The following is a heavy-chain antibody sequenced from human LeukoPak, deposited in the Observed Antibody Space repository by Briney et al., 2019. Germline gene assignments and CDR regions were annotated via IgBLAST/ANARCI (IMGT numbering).Heavy chain of an antibody. D-gene: IGHD5-12*01. Sequence: GGSLRLSCAASGFTFSSYWMSWVRQAPGKGLEWFSNINQDGSAKTCVDSVKGRFTISRDNAKNSLYLQMNSLRAEDTAMYYCARDSGYNAFDYWGQGTLVTVSS. CDR3: ARDSGYNAFDY. CDR2: INQDGSAK. V-gene: IGHV3-7*05. CDR1: GFTFSSYW. J-gene: IGHJ4*02.